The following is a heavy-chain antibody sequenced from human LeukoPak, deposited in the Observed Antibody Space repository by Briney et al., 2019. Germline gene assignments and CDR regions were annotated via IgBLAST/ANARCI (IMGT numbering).Heavy chain of an antibody. CDR1: GYTFTSYG. J-gene: IGHJ4*02. Sequence: ASVKVSCKASGYTFTSYGISWVRQAPGQGLEWMGWISAYNGNTNYAQKLQGRVTMTTDTSTSTAYMELRSLRSDDTAVYYCARVGGSYYFAAAGPKGHYFDYWGQGTLVTVSS. D-gene: IGHD1-26*01. CDR3: ARVGGSYYFAAAGPKGHYFDY. CDR2: ISAYNGNT. V-gene: IGHV1-18*01.